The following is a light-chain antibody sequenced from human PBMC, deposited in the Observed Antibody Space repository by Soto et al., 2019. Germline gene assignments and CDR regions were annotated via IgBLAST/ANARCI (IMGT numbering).Light chain of an antibody. CDR3: SSYAGSNNVV. J-gene: IGLJ2*01. Sequence: QSVLTQPPSASGSPGQSVTISCTGTSSDVGGYNYVSWYQHHPGKAPKLMIYEVSKRPSGVPDRFSGSKSGNTASLTVSGLQAEDEDDYYCSSYAGSNNVVFGGGTKLTVL. CDR1: SSDVGGYNY. V-gene: IGLV2-8*01. CDR2: EVS.